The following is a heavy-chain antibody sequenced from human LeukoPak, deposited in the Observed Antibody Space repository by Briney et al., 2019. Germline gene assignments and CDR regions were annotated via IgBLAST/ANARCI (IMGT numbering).Heavy chain of an antibody. CDR1: GFMFDAYA. J-gene: IGHJ4*02. D-gene: IGHD4-17*01. Sequence: QPGGSLRLSCAASGFMFDAYAMYWVRQPPGKGLEWVSGFSANGGSAYYADSVKGRFTISRDNSKNTLYLQMNSLRDEDTAVYYCAKWDGDYGWGSRHFDHWGQGTLVTVSS. CDR2: FSANGGSA. V-gene: IGHV3-23*01. CDR3: AKWDGDYGWGSRHFDH.